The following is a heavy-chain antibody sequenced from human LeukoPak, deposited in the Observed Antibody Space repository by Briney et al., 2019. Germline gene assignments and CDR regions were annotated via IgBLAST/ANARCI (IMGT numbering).Heavy chain of an antibody. J-gene: IGHJ3*02. CDR3: ARDTVGATSPI. D-gene: IGHD1-26*01. CDR1: GFTFSSYA. V-gene: IGHV3-30-3*01. Sequence: PGGSLRLSCAASGFTFSSYAMSWVRQAPGKGLEWVAVISYDGSNKYYADSVKGRFTISRDNSKNTLYLQMNSLRAEDTAVYYCARDTVGATSPIWGQGTMVTVSS. CDR2: ISYDGSNK.